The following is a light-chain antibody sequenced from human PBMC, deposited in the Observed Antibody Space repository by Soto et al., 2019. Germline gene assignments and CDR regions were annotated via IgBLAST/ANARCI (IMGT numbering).Light chain of an antibody. CDR1: GSDVGGYDF. J-gene: IGLJ2*01. CDR2: DVS. Sequence: SALTQPRSVSGSPGQSVTISCTGTGSDVGGYDFVSWYQQHPGKAPELMIFDVSKRPSGVPDHFSGSKSGNTASLTISGFQADDEADYYCCSFAGTYTVFFGGGTKVTVL. CDR3: CSFAGTYTVF. V-gene: IGLV2-11*01.